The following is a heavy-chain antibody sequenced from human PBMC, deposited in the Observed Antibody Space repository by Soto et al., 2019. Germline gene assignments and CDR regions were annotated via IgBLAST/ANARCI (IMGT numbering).Heavy chain of an antibody. V-gene: IGHV4-59*01. CDR1: GGSISSYY. CDR2: IYYSGST. CDR3: AREGDKYYFDY. Sequence: SETLSLTCTVSGGSISSYYWSWIRQPPGKGLEWIGYIYYSGSTNYNPSLKSRVTISVDTSKNQFSLKLSSVTAADTAVYYCAREGDKYYFDYWGQGTLVTVSS. D-gene: IGHD2-21*02. J-gene: IGHJ4*02.